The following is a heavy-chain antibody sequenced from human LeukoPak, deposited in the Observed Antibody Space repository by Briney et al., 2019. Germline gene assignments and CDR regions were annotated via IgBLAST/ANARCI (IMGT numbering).Heavy chain of an antibody. J-gene: IGHJ4*02. V-gene: IGHV3-9*01. D-gene: IGHD3-22*01. CDR1: GFTFDDYA. CDR2: IGWNSGSI. Sequence: GGSLRLACAASGFTFDDYAMHWVRQAPGKGLEWVSGIGWNSGSIGYADCVKGRFTISRDNSKNTLYLQMNSLRAEDTAIYYCARENWVYNWKYDSSGSGINYWGQGTLVTVSS. CDR3: ARENWVYNWKYDSSGSGINY.